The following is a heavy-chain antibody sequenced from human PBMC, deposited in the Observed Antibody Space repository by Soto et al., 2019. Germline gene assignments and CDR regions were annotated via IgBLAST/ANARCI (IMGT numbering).Heavy chain of an antibody. D-gene: IGHD1-1*01. Sequence: SETLSLTCTVSGGSISSSSYYWGWIRQPPGKGLEWIGSIYYSGSTYYNPSLKSRVTISVDTSKNQFSLKLSSVTAADTAVYYCARRPNDGDYYYYGMDVWGQGTTVTVSS. CDR2: IYYSGST. CDR1: GGSISSSSYY. J-gene: IGHJ6*02. V-gene: IGHV4-39*01. CDR3: ARRPNDGDYYYYGMDV.